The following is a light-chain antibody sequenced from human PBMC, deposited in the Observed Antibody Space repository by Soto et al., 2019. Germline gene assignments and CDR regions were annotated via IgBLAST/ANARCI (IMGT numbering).Light chain of an antibody. CDR2: DAS. V-gene: IGKV1-5*01. CDR1: QSISSW. Sequence: DIQMTQSPSTLSASVGDRVTITCRASQSISSWLAWYQQKPGKAPKLLIYDASSLESGVPSRFNGSGSGTEFTLTISSLQPDDFATYYCQQYNSYATFGQGTKV. J-gene: IGKJ1*01. CDR3: QQYNSYAT.